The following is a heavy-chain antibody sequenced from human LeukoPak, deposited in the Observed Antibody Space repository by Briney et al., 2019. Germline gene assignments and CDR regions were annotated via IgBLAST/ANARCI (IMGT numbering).Heavy chain of an antibody. Sequence: SETLSLTCAVYGGSFSGYYWSWIRQPPGKGLEWIGEINHSGSTNYNPSLNSRVTISVDTSKNQFSLKLSSVTAADTAVYYCARRGSGYYSRRFDPWGQGTLVTVSS. D-gene: IGHD3-22*01. V-gene: IGHV4-34*01. CDR2: INHSGST. CDR1: GGSFSGYY. J-gene: IGHJ5*02. CDR3: ARRGSGYYSRRFDP.